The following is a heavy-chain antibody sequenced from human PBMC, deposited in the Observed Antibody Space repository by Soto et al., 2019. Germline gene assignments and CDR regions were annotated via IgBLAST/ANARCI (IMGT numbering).Heavy chain of an antibody. Sequence: QVQLVQSGAEVKKPGSSLKVSCKTSGVTFSTSGISWVRQGPGQGLEWMGGIIPLFGTPKYARKFHGRDPITADDSGTPTSLEVRGLISDDTAIYYSARESPAICGGANCYRMVSDFDAWAQGAQVVVSS. CDR1: GVTFSTSG. CDR3: ARESPAICGGANCYRMVSDFDA. J-gene: IGHJ5*02. V-gene: IGHV1-69*01. D-gene: IGHD2-21*01. CDR2: IIPLFGTP.